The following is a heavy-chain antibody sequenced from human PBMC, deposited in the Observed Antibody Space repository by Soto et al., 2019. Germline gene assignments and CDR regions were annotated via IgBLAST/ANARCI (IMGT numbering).Heavy chain of an antibody. V-gene: IGHV3-30-3*01. D-gene: IGHD1-1*01. CDR2: ISYDGSNE. Sequence: QVQLVGSGGGVVQPGRSLRLSCAVSGLTFSSYAMHWVRQAPGKGLEWVAIISYDGSNEYYADSVKGRFTISRDNSKNTLYLQMNSLRAEDTAVYYCARELERYFDLWGRGTLVTVSS. CDR3: ARELERYFDL. CDR1: GLTFSSYA. J-gene: IGHJ2*01.